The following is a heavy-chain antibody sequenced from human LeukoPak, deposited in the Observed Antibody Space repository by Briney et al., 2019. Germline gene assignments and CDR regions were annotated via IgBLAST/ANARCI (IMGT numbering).Heavy chain of an antibody. CDR1: GYRFTDDY. V-gene: IGHV1-2*02. CDR2: INPDTDFT. D-gene: IGHD3-16*01. J-gene: IGHJ4*02. Sequence: ASVKVSCKTSGYRFTDDYIHWVRQAPGQGLEWMGWINPDTDFTNYAPKFRGRVIMTRDTSISTAYMEVRRLTFDDTAIYYCAPTSEAYTSNWSVWGQGTLVTLSP. CDR3: APTSEAYTSNWSV.